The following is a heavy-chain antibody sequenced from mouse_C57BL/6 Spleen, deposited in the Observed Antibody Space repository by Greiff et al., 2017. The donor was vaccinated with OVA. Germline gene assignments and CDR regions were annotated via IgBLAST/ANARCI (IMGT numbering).Heavy chain of an antibody. CDR3: ARPYYYGSSSHWYFDV. CDR1: GFTFSSYG. Sequence: EVKLMESGGDLVKPGGSLKLSCAASGFTFSSYGMSWVRQTPDKRLEWVATISSGGSYTYYPDSVKGRFTISRDNAKNTLYLQMSSLKSEDTAMYYCARPYYYGSSSHWYFDVWGTGTTVTVSS. D-gene: IGHD1-1*01. V-gene: IGHV5-6*01. CDR2: ISSGGSYT. J-gene: IGHJ1*03.